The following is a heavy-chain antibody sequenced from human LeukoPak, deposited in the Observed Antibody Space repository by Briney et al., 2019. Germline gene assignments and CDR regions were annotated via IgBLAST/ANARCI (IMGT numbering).Heavy chain of an antibody. D-gene: IGHD6-19*01. CDR2: ISSSGSTI. Sequence: PGGSLRLSCAASGFTFSSYEMNWVRQAPGKGLKWVSYISSSGSTIYYADSVKGRFTISRDDAKNSLYLQMNSLRAEDTAVYYCARERGSGWYKEGIFDYWGQGTLVTVSS. J-gene: IGHJ4*02. V-gene: IGHV3-48*03. CDR3: ARERGSGWYKEGIFDY. CDR1: GFTFSSYE.